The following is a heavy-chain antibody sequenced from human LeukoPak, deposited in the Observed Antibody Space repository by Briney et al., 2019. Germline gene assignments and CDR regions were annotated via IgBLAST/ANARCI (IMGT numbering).Heavy chain of an antibody. CDR2: IYTSGST. Sequence: SETLSLTCTVSGGSTSSYYWSWIRQPAGKGLEWIGRIYTSGSTNYNPSLKSRVTMSVDTSKNQFSLKLSSVTAADTAVYYCAREYLVGAISDAFDIWGQGTMVTVSS. CDR3: AREYLVGAISDAFDI. V-gene: IGHV4-4*07. CDR1: GGSTSSYY. J-gene: IGHJ3*02. D-gene: IGHD1-26*01.